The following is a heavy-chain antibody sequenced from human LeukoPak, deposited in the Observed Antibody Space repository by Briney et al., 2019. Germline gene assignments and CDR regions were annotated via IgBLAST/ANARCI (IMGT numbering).Heavy chain of an antibody. CDR2: VYYSGST. J-gene: IGHJ4*02. CDR1: GGSISSYY. V-gene: IGHV4-59*01. CDR3: ARAYCSGGSCYRAFDY. Sequence: PSETLSLTCTASGGSISSYYWSWIRQPPGKGLEWIGYVYYSGSTNYNPSLKSRVTISVDTSKNQFSLKLSSVTAADTAVYYCARAYCSGGSCYRAFDYWGQGTLVTVSS. D-gene: IGHD2-15*01.